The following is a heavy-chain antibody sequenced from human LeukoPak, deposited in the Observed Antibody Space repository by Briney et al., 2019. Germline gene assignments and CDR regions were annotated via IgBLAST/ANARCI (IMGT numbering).Heavy chain of an antibody. D-gene: IGHD3-22*01. V-gene: IGHV3-74*01. J-gene: IGHJ6*02. CDR1: GFTFSSYW. Sequence: GGSLRLSCAASGFTFSSYWMHWVRQAPGKGLVWVSRINSDGSSTSYADSVKGRFTISRDNAKNTLYLQMNSLRAEDTAVYYCARESGLYDSSGYYFYYYYGMDVWGQGTTVTVSS. CDR2: INSDGSST. CDR3: ARESGLYDSSGYYFYYYYGMDV.